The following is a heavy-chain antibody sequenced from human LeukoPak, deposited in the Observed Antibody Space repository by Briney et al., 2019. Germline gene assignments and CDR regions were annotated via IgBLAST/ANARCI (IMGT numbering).Heavy chain of an antibody. J-gene: IGHJ4*02. CDR2: INHSGST. D-gene: IGHD1-1*01. CDR1: GGSFSGYY. CDR3: ARASQVQLERRRFDY. Sequence: SETLSLTCAVYGGSFSGYYWSWIRQPPGKGLEWIGEINHSGSTNYNPSLKSRVTISVDTSKNQFSLKLSSVAAADTAVYYCARASQVQLERRRFDYWGQGTLVTVSS. V-gene: IGHV4-34*01.